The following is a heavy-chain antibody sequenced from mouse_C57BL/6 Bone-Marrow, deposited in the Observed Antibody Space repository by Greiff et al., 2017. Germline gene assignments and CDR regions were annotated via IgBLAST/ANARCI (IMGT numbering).Heavy chain of an antibody. D-gene: IGHD1-1*01. J-gene: IGHJ2*01. Sequence: EVKLVESVGGLVKPGGSLKLSCAASGFTFSSYAMSWVRQTPEKRLEWVATISDGGSYTYYPDNVKGRFTISRDNAKNNLYLQMSHLKSEDTAMYYCARELRTYFDYWGQGTTLTVSS. V-gene: IGHV5-4*01. CDR3: ARELRTYFDY. CDR1: GFTFSSYA. CDR2: ISDGGSYT.